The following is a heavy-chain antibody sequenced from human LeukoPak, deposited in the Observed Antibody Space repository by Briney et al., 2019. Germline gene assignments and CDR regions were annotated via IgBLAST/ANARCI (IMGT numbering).Heavy chain of an antibody. Sequence: GASVEVSCKASGYIFSNYGIIWVRQAPGQGLEWVGWISGHNGNTNYAQKVQDRVTMTTDTSTNTAYMELKTLRSDDTAVYFCARDHAGSYYDVWSGYYNDDGGADYWGQGTLVTVSS. V-gene: IGHV1-18*01. D-gene: IGHD3-3*01. CDR1: GYIFSNYG. CDR3: ARDHAGSYYDVWSGYYNDDGGADY. CDR2: ISGHNGNT. J-gene: IGHJ4*02.